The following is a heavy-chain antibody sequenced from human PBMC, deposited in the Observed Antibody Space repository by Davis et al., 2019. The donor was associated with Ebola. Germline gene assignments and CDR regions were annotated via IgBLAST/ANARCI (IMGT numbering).Heavy chain of an antibody. CDR1: GFTFSSYA. CDR2: ISYDGSNK. Sequence: GESLKISCAASGFTFSSYAMHWVCQAPGKGLEWVAVISYDGSNKYYADSVKGRFTISRDNSKNTLYLQMNSLRAEDTAVYYCAKDRSRITMVRGATYYFDYWGQGTLVTVSS. V-gene: IGHV3-30*04. CDR3: AKDRSRITMVRGATYYFDY. D-gene: IGHD3-10*01. J-gene: IGHJ4*02.